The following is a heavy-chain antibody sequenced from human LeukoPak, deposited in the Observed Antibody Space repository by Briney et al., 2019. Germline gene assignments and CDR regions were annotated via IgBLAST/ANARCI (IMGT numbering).Heavy chain of an antibody. CDR1: GYNFNTYW. J-gene: IGHJ4*02. CDR3: ARLYSSSSEFDY. CDR2: INPGDSDT. D-gene: IGHD6-6*01. V-gene: IGHV5-51*01. Sequence: GESLKISCKGSGYNFNTYWIAWVRQMPGKGLEWMGIINPGDSDTRYSASFQGQVTISADESINTAYLQWSSLKASDTAMYYCARLYSSSSEFDYWGRGTLVTVSS.